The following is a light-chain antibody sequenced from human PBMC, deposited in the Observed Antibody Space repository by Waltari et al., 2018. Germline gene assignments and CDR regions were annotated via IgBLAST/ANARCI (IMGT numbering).Light chain of an antibody. J-gene: IGKJ4*01. CDR1: QTVSSN. CDR2: AAS. Sequence: DTEMTQSPSTLSVSLGDRATITCRASQTVSSNLAWYQQKPGKAPRLLIYAASSMATGVPARFSGGGSGTEFTLTISGLQSEDFAAYYCQQYNSMSGTFGGGTKVEIK. CDR3: QQYNSMSGT. V-gene: IGKV3-15*01.